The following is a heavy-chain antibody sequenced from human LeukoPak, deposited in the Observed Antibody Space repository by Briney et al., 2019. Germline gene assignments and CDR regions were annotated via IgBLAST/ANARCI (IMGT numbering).Heavy chain of an antibody. J-gene: IGHJ5*02. Sequence: ASVKVSCKASGYTFTSYGISWVRQAPGQGLEWMGWISAYNGNTNYAQKLQGRVTMTTDTSTSTAYMELRSLRPDDTAVYYCAKWGSEEVTMIVVVVGWFVPWGQGTLVTVSS. V-gene: IGHV1-18*01. CDR1: GYTFTSYG. CDR2: ISAYNGNT. D-gene: IGHD3-22*01. CDR3: AKWGSEEVTMIVVVVGWFVP.